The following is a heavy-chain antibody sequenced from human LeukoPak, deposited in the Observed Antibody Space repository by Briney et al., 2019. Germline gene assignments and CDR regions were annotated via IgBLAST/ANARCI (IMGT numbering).Heavy chain of an antibody. CDR1: GYTFTGYY. CDR3: ARVVLPDRWFDP. CDR2: INPNSGGT. J-gene: IGHJ5*02. Sequence: ASVKVSCKASGYTFTGYYMHWVRQAPGQGLEWMGRINPNSGGTNYAQKLQGRVTMTTDTSTSTAYMELRSLRSDDTAVYYSARVVLPDRWFDPWGQGTLVTVSS. V-gene: IGHV1-2*06. D-gene: IGHD3-22*01.